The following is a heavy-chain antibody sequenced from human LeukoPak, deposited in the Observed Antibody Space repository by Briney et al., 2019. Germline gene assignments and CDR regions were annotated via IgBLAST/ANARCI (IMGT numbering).Heavy chain of an antibody. Sequence: SGPTLVHPTQTLTLTCTFSGFSLRTSGVGVGWIRQPPENALEWLALIYWDDDKRYSPSLKSRLTITKDTSKTQVVLTMTNMDPVDTATYYCAHTKYSYGSYYFDYWGQGTLVTVSS. D-gene: IGHD5-18*01. V-gene: IGHV2-5*02. CDR1: GFSLRTSGVG. CDR2: IYWDDDK. CDR3: AHTKYSYGSYYFDY. J-gene: IGHJ4*02.